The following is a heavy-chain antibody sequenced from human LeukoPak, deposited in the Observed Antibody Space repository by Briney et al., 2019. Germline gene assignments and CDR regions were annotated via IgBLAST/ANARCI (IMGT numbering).Heavy chain of an antibody. CDR3: ARSHDNSGYYYYGMDV. Sequence: SETLSLTCTVSGGSIAFYYWSWIRQPPGKGLEFIGYIYYSGSTAYNPSLKSRVTISLDTSKNQFSLKLSSVTSADTAVYYCARSHDNSGYYYYGMDVWGQGTTVTVSS. V-gene: IGHV4-59*01. J-gene: IGHJ6*02. D-gene: IGHD3-22*01. CDR2: IYYSGST. CDR1: GGSIAFYY.